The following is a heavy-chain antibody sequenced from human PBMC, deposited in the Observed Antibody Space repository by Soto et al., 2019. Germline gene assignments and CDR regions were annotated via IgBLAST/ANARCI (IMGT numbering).Heavy chain of an antibody. CDR3: AHADIVATIIYYFDY. CDR2: IYWDDDK. D-gene: IGHD5-12*01. V-gene: IGHV2-5*02. Sequence: QITLKESGPTLVKPTQTLTLTCTFSGFSLSTNGVGVGWIRQPPGKALEWLALIYWDDDKRYSPSLKNRLTITKDTSKNQVVLTMTNMDPVDTGTYYCAHADIVATIIYYFDYWGQGTLVTVSS. J-gene: IGHJ4*02. CDR1: GFSLSTNGVG.